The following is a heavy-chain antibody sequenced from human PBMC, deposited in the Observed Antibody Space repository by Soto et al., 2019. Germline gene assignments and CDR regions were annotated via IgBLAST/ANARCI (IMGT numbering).Heavy chain of an antibody. CDR3: ARVGSSWYLGMDV. CDR1: GGSIRKYY. Sequence: SETLSLTTTVSGGSIRKYYWSWIRQPPGMGLEWIGYIYYTGSTNYNPSLKSRVTISVDTSKNQFSLKLSSVTAADTAAYYCARVGSSWYLGMDVWGQGTTVT. D-gene: IGHD6-13*01. CDR2: IYYTGST. J-gene: IGHJ6*02. V-gene: IGHV4-59*01.